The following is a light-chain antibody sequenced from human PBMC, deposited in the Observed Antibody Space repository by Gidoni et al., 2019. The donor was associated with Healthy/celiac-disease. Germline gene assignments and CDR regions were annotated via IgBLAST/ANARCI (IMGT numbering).Light chain of an antibody. J-gene: IGLJ3*02. CDR1: SLRSYY. V-gene: IGLV3-19*01. CDR3: NSRDSSVWV. CDR2: GKN. Sequence: SSELTQDPAVSLALGQTVRITCQGDSLRSYYASWYQQKPGQAPVLVIYGKNNRPSGIPDRFSGSSSGNTASLTITGAQAEDEADYYCNSRDSSVWVFGGGTKLTVL.